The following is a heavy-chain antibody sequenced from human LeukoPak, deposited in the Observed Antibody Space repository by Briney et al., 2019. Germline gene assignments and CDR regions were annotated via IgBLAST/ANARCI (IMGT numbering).Heavy chain of an antibody. V-gene: IGHV3-7*01. CDR2: IKQDGSEK. J-gene: IGHJ4*02. CDR1: GFTFNGYW. CDR3: ARGGVIDILRRGVYDY. D-gene: IGHD3-16*02. Sequence: GGSLRLSCAASGFTFNGYWMSWVRQPPGKGLEWVANIKQDGSEKYYVDSVRGRLTISRDNAENSLYLQMNSLRAEDTAVYYCARGGVIDILRRGVYDYWGQGTLVTVSS.